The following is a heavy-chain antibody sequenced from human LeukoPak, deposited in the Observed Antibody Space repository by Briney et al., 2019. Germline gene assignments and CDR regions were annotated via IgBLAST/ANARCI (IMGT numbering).Heavy chain of an antibody. CDR1: GYTFTGYA. Sequence: ASVKVCCKASGYTFTGYAMHWVRQAPGQGIEWMGWINPNSGGTNYATKFQGRVTMTRDTSISAAYMELSRLRSDDTAVYYCAREYSYGYFDYWGQGTLVTVSS. CDR2: INPNSGGT. J-gene: IGHJ4*02. CDR3: AREYSYGYFDY. D-gene: IGHD5-18*01. V-gene: IGHV1-2*02.